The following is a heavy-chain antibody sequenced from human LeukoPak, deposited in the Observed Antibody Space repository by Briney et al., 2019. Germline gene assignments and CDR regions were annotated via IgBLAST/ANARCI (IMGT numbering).Heavy chain of an antibody. Sequence: GASVKVSCKASGYTFIDYYIHWVRQAPGQGLEWMGWINPKRGVTKSAQSFQGRVTMTGDTPISTAYMELSSLRSDDTAVYYCARDIVPEGIAGATFDYWGQGTLVTVSS. CDR3: ARDIVPEGIAGATFDY. CDR1: GYTFIDYY. J-gene: IGHJ4*02. CDR2: INPKRGVT. V-gene: IGHV1-2*02. D-gene: IGHD1-26*01.